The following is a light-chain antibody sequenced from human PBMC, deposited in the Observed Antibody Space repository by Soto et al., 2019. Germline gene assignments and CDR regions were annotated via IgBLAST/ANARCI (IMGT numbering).Light chain of an antibody. CDR1: SSDVGGYNH. CDR2: AVS. V-gene: IGLV2-14*01. J-gene: IGLJ2*01. Sequence: QSVLTQPASVSESPGQSITISCTGTSSDVGGYNHVSWYQHSPGKAPKLILFAVSDRPSGVSHRFSGSKSGNTASLTISGLQAEDEADYYCCSYTSLSTVVFGGGTKVTVL. CDR3: CSYTSLSTVV.